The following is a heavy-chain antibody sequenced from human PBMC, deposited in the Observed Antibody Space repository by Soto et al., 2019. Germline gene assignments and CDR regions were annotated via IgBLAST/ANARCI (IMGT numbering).Heavy chain of an antibody. CDR2: INPSRST. CDR1: GGSFSGYY. CDR3: AREKPYSSSGYHDY. V-gene: IGHV4-34*01. J-gene: IGHJ4*02. D-gene: IGHD6-13*01. Sequence: QVQLQQWGAGLLKPSETLSLTCAVYGGSFSGYYWSWIRQPPGKGLEWIGEINPSRSTNNNPSLTCRVYISVDTSKKQCSLKLSSVTAADTAVYYCAREKPYSSSGYHDYWAQGTLVTVSS.